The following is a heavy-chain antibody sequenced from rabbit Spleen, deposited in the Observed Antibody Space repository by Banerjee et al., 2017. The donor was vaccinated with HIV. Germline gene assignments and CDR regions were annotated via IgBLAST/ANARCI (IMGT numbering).Heavy chain of an antibody. Sequence: QEQLEESGGDLVKPGASLTLTCTASGIDFSSSYWICWVRQAPGKGLEWIGYIDPIFHITTYANWVNGRFSISRENTQNTVYLQLNSLTAADTATYFCVREVAARFHLWGQGTLVTVS. J-gene: IGHJ4*01. CDR2: IDPIFHIT. D-gene: IGHD4-1*01. V-gene: IGHV1S43*01. CDR1: GIDFSSSYW. CDR3: VREVAARFHL.